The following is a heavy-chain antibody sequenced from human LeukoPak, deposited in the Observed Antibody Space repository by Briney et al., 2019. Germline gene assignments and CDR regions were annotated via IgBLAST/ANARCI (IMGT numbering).Heavy chain of an antibody. Sequence: PSETLSLTCTVSGGSISGYYWTWIRQPPGKGLEYIGFIYYSGGTNYNPSLKSRVTISVDTSKNQFSLKLRSVTAADTAVYYCARESSVTATYWGQGTLVIVSS. V-gene: IGHV4-59*01. CDR3: ARESSVTATY. CDR2: IYYSGGT. D-gene: IGHD2-15*01. CDR1: GGSISGYY. J-gene: IGHJ4*02.